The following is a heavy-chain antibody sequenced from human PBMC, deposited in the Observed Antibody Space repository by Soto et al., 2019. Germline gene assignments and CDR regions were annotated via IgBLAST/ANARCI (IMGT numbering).Heavy chain of an antibody. V-gene: IGHV4-31*03. J-gene: IGHJ6*02. D-gene: IGHD4-17*01. Sequence: QVQLQESGPGLVKPSQTLSLTCTVSGGSINSGGYYWTWIRQHPGKGLEWIGHIYQSGSAYYNPSLKSRVTLSVDTSKNQFSLKLTSVTAAATAVYYCARTARATVTMGGYYYYDMDVWGQGTTVTVSS. CDR1: GGSINSGGYY. CDR2: IYQSGSA. CDR3: ARTARATVTMGGYYYYDMDV.